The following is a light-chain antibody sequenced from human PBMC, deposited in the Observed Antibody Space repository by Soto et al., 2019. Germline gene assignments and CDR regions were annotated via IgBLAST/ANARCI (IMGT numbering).Light chain of an antibody. J-gene: IGKJ5*01. CDR1: QGISNH. Sequence: DLQMTQSPSAMSASVGDRVTITCRASQGISNHLVWFQQKPGEVPKRLIYDASSLQTGAPSRFSGSVSGTDFTLTISSLQPEDFATYYCLQHNNFPLTFGQGTRLEAK. CDR2: DAS. V-gene: IGKV1-17*03. CDR3: LQHNNFPLT.